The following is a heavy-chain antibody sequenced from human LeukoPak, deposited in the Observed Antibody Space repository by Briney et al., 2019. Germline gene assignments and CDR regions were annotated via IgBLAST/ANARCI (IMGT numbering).Heavy chain of an antibody. CDR3: AKDNYYDSSGYFGY. CDR2: ISWNSGSI. CDR1: GFTFDDYA. J-gene: IGHJ4*02. Sequence: GGSLRLSCAASGFTFDDYAMHWVRQAPGKGLEGVSGISWNSGSIGYADSVKGRFTISRDNAKNSLYLQMNSLRAEDTALYYCAKDNYYDSSGYFGYWGQGTLVTVSS. V-gene: IGHV3-9*01. D-gene: IGHD3-22*01.